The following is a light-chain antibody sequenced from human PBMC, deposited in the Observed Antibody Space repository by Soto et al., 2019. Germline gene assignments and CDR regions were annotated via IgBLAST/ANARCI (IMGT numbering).Light chain of an antibody. CDR3: QRFGNSPLYT. J-gene: IGKJ2*01. V-gene: IGKV3-20*01. CDR1: QSLSSTY. Sequence: IVLTQSPGTLSLSPGEGVTLSCRASQSLSSTYLAWYQQKPGQAPRLLIYGVSIRAAGVPDRFSGGGSGADFTLTISRLEPEDFAVYYCQRFGNSPLYTFGQGTKL. CDR2: GVS.